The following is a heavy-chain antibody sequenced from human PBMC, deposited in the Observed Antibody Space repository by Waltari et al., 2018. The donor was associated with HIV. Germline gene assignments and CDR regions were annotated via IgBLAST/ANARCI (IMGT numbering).Heavy chain of an antibody. CDR3: AKDVRYWDGLFYVGHDAFDV. J-gene: IGHJ3*01. D-gene: IGHD3-3*01. V-gene: IGHV3-30-3*02. CDR2: VSYDGSDK. CDR1: GFTFTTYA. Sequence: QVQLVESGGGVVPPGRSLRLSCAASGFTFTTYAMLWVRQAPGKGLEWVADVSYDGSDKHYADSVKGRFTISRDNAKNTVYLQLSSLRAEDTAAYYCAKDVRYWDGLFYVGHDAFDVWGQGTMVTVSS.